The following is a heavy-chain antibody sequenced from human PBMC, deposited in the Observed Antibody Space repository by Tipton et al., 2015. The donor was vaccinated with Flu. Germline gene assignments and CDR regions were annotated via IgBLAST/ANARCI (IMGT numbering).Heavy chain of an antibody. CDR1: GGSFSGYY. V-gene: IGHV4-34*01. Sequence: TLSLTCAVYGGSFSGYYWTWIRQPPGKGLEWIGEIDHSGSPNYNPSLKSRVTISVDTSKNQFSLRLSSMTAADTAVYYCARRDYSNYVSDPKNWFDPWGQGTLVTVSP. CDR2: IDHSGSP. CDR3: ARRDYSNYVSDPKNWFDP. D-gene: IGHD4-11*01. J-gene: IGHJ5*02.